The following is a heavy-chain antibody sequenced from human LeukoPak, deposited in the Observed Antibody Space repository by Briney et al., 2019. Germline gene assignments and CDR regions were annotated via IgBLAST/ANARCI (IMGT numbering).Heavy chain of an antibody. J-gene: IGHJ5*02. Sequence: GGSLRLSCAASGFTFSSYGMSWVRQAPGKGLEWVAVISYDGSNKYYADSVKGRFTISRDNSKNTLYLQMNSLRAEDTAVYYCNCYDILTGYRPESWFDPWGQGTLVTVSS. V-gene: IGHV3-30*03. CDR2: ISYDGSNK. CDR1: GFTFSSYG. CDR3: NCYDILTGYRPESWFDP. D-gene: IGHD3-9*01.